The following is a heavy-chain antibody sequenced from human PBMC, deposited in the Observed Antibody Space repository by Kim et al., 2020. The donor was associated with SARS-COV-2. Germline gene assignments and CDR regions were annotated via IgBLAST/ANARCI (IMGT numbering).Heavy chain of an antibody. CDR3: ATIGHYGSTYYYAFDS. J-gene: IGHJ3*01. D-gene: IGHD3-22*01. CDR1: GYTLTELS. Sequence: ASVKVSCKVSGYTLTELSIHWVRQAPGKGLEWMGGFDPEDGEPTYAQKFQGRVTMTEDTSTETAYMDLSSLTSEDTPMYYCATIGHYGSTYYYAFDSWG. CDR2: FDPEDGEP. V-gene: IGHV1-24*01.